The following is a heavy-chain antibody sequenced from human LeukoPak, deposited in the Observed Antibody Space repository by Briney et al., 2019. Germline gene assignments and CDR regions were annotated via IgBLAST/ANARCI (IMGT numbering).Heavy chain of an antibody. J-gene: IGHJ4*02. CDR3: ASGNDPGIAEFDY. CDR1: GYTFTSNY. CDR2: IIPIFGTA. V-gene: IGHV1-69*13. D-gene: IGHD6-13*01. Sequence: SVKVSCKASGYTFTSNYIHWVRQAPGQGLEWMGGIIPIFGTANYAQKFQGRVTITADESTSTAYMELSSLRSEDTAVYYCASGNDPGIAEFDYWGQGTLVTVSS.